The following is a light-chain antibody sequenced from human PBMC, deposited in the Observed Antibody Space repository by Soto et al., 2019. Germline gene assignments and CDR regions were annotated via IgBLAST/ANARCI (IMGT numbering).Light chain of an antibody. Sequence: EIVLTQSPGTLSLSPGERATLSCRASQSVSSSYLAWYQQKPGQAPRLIINGASNRATGIPDRFSGSGSGTDFTLTISRLEPEDFAVYYCQQYGSFPLTFGGGTKVEIK. CDR3: QQYGSFPLT. J-gene: IGKJ4*01. CDR1: QSVSSSY. CDR2: GAS. V-gene: IGKV3-20*01.